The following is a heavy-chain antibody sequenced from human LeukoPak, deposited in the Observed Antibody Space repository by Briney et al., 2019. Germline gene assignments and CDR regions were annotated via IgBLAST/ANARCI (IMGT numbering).Heavy chain of an antibody. J-gene: IGHJ6*02. D-gene: IGHD2-15*01. Sequence: PGGSLRLSCAASGFTFSSYAMHWVRQAPGKGLEWVAVISYDGSNKYYADSVKGRFTISRDNSKNTLYLQMNSLRAEDTAVYYCARVEGYCSGGNCHYYYGMDVWGQGTTVTVSS. V-gene: IGHV3-30-3*01. CDR2: ISYDGSNK. CDR3: ARVEGYCSGGNCHYYYGMDV. CDR1: GFTFSSYA.